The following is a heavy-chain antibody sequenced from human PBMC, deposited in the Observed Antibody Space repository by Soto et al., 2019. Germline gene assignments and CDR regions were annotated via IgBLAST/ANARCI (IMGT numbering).Heavy chain of an antibody. CDR3: ARGGRQQLVSVDY. CDR1: GGSISSGAYY. D-gene: IGHD6-13*01. V-gene: IGHV4-31*03. Sequence: QVQLQESGPGLVKPSQTLSLTCTVSGGSISSGAYYWSWIRQHPGKGLEWIGYIYQSGTTNYNRSLKSRVTISVDTSKNQFSLKVRSVTAADTAVYYCARGGRQQLVSVDYWGQGALVTVSS. CDR2: IYQSGTT. J-gene: IGHJ4*02.